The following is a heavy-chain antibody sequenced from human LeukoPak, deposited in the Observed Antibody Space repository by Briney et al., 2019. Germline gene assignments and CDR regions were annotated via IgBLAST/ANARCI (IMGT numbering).Heavy chain of an antibody. CDR2: TWYDGSNK. Sequence: GGSLSLSCAASGFTFSTYGVHWVRQAQGKGLEWVALTWYDGSNKNYADSVKGRFTISRDNSKNTLYLQMNSLRGEDTAVYFCARGGLTIAEATTSWYLDYWGRGTLVTVSS. CDR1: GFTFSTYG. V-gene: IGHV3-33*01. CDR3: ARGGLTIAEATTSWYLDY. D-gene: IGHD1-26*01. J-gene: IGHJ4*02.